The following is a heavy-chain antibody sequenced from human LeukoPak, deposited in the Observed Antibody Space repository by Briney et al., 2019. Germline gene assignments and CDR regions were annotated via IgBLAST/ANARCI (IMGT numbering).Heavy chain of an antibody. Sequence: GGSLRLSCGASGFTFSRYGMHWVRQAPGKGLEWVAIIWYDGSNKYYADSVKGRFTISRDNSKNTLYLQMNSLRAEDTAVYFCAKSYGSGDYWGQGTLVTVSS. J-gene: IGHJ4*02. CDR1: GFTFSRYG. D-gene: IGHD3-10*01. CDR2: IWYDGSNK. CDR3: AKSYGSGDY. V-gene: IGHV3-33*06.